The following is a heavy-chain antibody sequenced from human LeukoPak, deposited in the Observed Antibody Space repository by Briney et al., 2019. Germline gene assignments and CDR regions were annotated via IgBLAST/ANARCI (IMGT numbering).Heavy chain of an antibody. D-gene: IGHD6-19*01. V-gene: IGHV1-8*01. CDR1: GYTLTNND. CDR2: VSPDSGDT. J-gene: IGHJ4*02. CDR3: TRGRAAGD. Sequence: ASVKVSCKASGYTLTNNDINWVRQATGQGIEWMGWVSPDSGDTGYAPNFRGRVTMTTDTSINTAYMELTSLTSEDTAIYYCTRGRAAGDWGQGTLVTVSS.